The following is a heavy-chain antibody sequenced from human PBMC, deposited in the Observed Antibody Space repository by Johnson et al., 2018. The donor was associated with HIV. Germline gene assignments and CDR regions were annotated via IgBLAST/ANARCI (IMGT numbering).Heavy chain of an antibody. D-gene: IGHD1-26*01. V-gene: IGHV3-30*04. CDR3: ARGQYSGSHRRPGAFDI. CDR2: ISYDGSNK. J-gene: IGHJ3*02. CDR1: GFTFSSYA. Sequence: QVQLVESGGGVVQPGRSLRLSCAASGFTFSSYAMHWVRQAPGKGLEWVAVISYDGSNKYYADSVKGRFTISRDNSKNTLYLQMNSLRAEDTAVYYCARGQYSGSHRRPGAFDIWGQGTMVTVSS.